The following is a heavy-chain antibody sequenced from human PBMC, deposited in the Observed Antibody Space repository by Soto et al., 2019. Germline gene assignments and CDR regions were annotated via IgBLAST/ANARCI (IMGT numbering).Heavy chain of an antibody. CDR2: IIPIFGTA. Sequence: SVKASCKASGGTFSSYAIRWVRQAPGQGLEWMGGIIPIFGTANYAQKFQGRVTITADESTSTAYMELSSLRSEDTAVYYCARDLPEGDPLLYGMDVWGQGTTVTVSS. J-gene: IGHJ6*02. D-gene: IGHD2-21*02. CDR1: GGTFSSYA. CDR3: ARDLPEGDPLLYGMDV. V-gene: IGHV1-69*13.